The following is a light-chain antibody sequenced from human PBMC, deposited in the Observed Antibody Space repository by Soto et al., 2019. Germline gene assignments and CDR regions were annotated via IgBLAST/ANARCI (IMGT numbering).Light chain of an antibody. Sequence: SYELTQPPSVSVAPGQTASITCGGNNIGIKSVHWYQQKPGQAPVLVVYDDRARPSGIPERFSVSNSGNTATLTISRVEAGDEADYHCQVWSAHVLFGGGTKLTVL. J-gene: IGLJ2*01. CDR1: NIGIKS. CDR2: DDR. CDR3: QVWSAHVL. V-gene: IGLV3-21*02.